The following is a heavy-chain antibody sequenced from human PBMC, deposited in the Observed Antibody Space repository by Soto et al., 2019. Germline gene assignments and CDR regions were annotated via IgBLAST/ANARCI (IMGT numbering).Heavy chain of an antibody. CDR1: GFTFRTYW. Sequence: EVQLVESGGGLVQPGGSLRLSCAASGFTFRTYWLSWVRQVPGKELEWVANINLDGSEKNYVDSVKGRFTISRDNARNSLYLQMSSLRAEDTALYYCARDGSTSWYSYDYHGMDVWGQGTTVTVSS. J-gene: IGHJ6*02. V-gene: IGHV3-7*05. CDR2: INLDGSEK. CDR3: ARDGSTSWYSYDYHGMDV. D-gene: IGHD5-18*01.